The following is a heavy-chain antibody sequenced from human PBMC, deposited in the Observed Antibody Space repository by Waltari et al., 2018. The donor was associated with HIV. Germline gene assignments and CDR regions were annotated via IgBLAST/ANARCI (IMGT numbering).Heavy chain of an antibody. V-gene: IGHV4-34*01. CDR2: INHNGST. J-gene: IGHJ4*02. Sequence: QVQLEPWGAGLLKPSETLSLPCAVYGGSFNGSSWNWIRQAPGRGPEWIGEINHNGSTNYNPSLKSRVSISAASSKNQFSLKLRFVTAADTAVYYCAGCDGDCYWAVFDHWGQGTLVSVSS. D-gene: IGHD2-21*02. CDR3: AGCDGDCYWAVFDH. CDR1: GGSFNGSS.